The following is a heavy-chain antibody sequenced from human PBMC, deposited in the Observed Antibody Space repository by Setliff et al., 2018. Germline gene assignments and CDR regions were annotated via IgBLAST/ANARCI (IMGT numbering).Heavy chain of an antibody. Sequence: SCTVSGDSIYNHFWSWVRQPPGKGLEWIGYIYSTGSTNYNPSLKSRVTISISADTSNKSFSLNLFSVTAADTAVYYCVGRDFSGGDSWGHGTLVTVSS. J-gene: IGHJ5*01. CDR1: GDSIYNHF. V-gene: IGHV4-4*08. CDR3: VGRDFSGGDS. D-gene: IGHD6-25*01. CDR2: IYSTGST.